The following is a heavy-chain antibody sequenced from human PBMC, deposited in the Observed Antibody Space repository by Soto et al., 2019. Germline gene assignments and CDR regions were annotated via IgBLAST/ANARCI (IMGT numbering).Heavy chain of an antibody. CDR2: IIPIFGTA. D-gene: IGHD2-21*02. CDR3: AREDPYCGGDCYSGYNWFDP. CDR1: GGTFSRYA. J-gene: IGHJ5*02. Sequence: SVTVSCKASGGTFSRYAIIWVRQAPGQGLEWMGGIIPIFGTANYAQKFQGRVTITADESTSTAYMELSSLRSEDTAVYYCAREDPYCGGDCYSGYNWFDPWGQGTLVTVSS. V-gene: IGHV1-69*13.